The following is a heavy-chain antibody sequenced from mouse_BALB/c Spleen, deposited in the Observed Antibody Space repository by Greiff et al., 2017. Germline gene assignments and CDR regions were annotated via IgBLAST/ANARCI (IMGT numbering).Heavy chain of an antibody. Sequence: DVKLQESGPELVKPGASVKISCKASGYTFTDYNMHWVKQSHGKSLEWIGYIYPYNGGTGYNQKFKSKATLTVDNSSSTAYMELRSLTSEDSAVYYCAVPVPFDDWGQGTTLTVSS. CDR3: AVPVPFDD. V-gene: IGHV1S29*02. CDR1: GYTFTDYN. J-gene: IGHJ2*01. CDR2: IYPYNGGT.